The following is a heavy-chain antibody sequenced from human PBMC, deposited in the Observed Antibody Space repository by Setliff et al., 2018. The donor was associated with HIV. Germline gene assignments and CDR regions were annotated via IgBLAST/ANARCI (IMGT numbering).Heavy chain of an antibody. D-gene: IGHD3-10*02. V-gene: IGHV3-23*01. J-gene: IGHJ3*02. Sequence: PGESLKISCAASGFTFSNYAMGWVRQGSGKGLEWVSTIGAAAYPTHYAESVKGRFTISKDNSQNALYLQMNSLTDEDTAKYYCAKVFVFGVDAFDIWGQGTMVTVSS. CDR1: GFTFSNYA. CDR3: AKVFVFGVDAFDI. CDR2: IGAAAYPT.